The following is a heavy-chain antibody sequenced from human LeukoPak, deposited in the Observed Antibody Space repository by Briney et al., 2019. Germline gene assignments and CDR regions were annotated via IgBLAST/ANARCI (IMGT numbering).Heavy chain of an antibody. Sequence: ASVKVSCKASGYTFTSYDINWVRQATGQGLEWMGWMNPNSGNTEYAQKFQGRVTMTRNTSISTAYMELSSLRSEDTAVYYCARGYPAGADLTWWGQGTLVTVSS. J-gene: IGHJ4*02. CDR1: GYTFTSYD. CDR3: ARGYPAGADLTW. V-gene: IGHV1-8*01. D-gene: IGHD6-13*01. CDR2: MNPNSGNT.